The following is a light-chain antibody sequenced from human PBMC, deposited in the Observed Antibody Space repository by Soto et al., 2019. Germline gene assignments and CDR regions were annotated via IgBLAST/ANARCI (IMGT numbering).Light chain of an antibody. V-gene: IGLV2-8*01. Sequence: QSVLTQPPSASGSPGQSVTISCTGTSSDVGGYNYVSWYQQHPGKAPKLMIYEVSERPSGVPDRFSGSKSGNTAYLTVSGLQAQDEADYYCRSYAGSNNFVFGTGTKLTVL. CDR2: EVS. J-gene: IGLJ1*01. CDR1: SSDVGGYNY. CDR3: RSYAGSNNFV.